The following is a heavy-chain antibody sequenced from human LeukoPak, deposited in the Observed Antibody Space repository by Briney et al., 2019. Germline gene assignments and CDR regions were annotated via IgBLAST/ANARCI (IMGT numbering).Heavy chain of an antibody. V-gene: IGHV3-30*04. D-gene: IGHD2/OR15-2a*01. CDR1: GFTFSNYA. CDR2: ISYDGSNK. Sequence: GRSLRLSCAASGFTFSNYAIHWVRQAPGKGLELVAVISYDGSNKYYADSVKGRFTISRDNSKNTLYLQMSSLRAEDTAVYYCARDSGFSGAQRGEFWGQGTLVTVSS. CDR3: ARDSGFSGAQRGEF. J-gene: IGHJ4*02.